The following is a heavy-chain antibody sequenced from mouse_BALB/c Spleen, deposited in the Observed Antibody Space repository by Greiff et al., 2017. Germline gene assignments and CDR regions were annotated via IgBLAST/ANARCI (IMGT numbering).Heavy chain of an antibody. Sequence: EVQLQQSGAELVRSGASVKLSCTASGFNIKDYYMHWVKQRPEQGLEWIGWIDPENGDTEYAPKFQGKATMTADTSSNTAYLQLSSLTSEDTAVYYCNAGDGYPSYYFDYWGQGTTLTVSS. CDR2: IDPENGDT. CDR1: GFNIKDYY. J-gene: IGHJ2*01. CDR3: NAGDGYPSYYFDY. D-gene: IGHD2-3*01. V-gene: IGHV14-4*02.